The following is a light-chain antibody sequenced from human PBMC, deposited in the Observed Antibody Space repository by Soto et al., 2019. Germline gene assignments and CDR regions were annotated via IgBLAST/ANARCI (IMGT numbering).Light chain of an antibody. V-gene: IGKV3-20*01. CDR2: DAS. CDR3: QQYGSSPLT. CDR1: QSVSSSY. Sequence: IGLTHSAGTLSLSPGERATLSWRASQSVSSSYLAWYQQKNGQAPRLVIYDASSRATGIPDRFSGSGYGTDFNLTISRLETEDFAVFYCQQYGSSPLTFGGGTKVDIK. J-gene: IGKJ4*01.